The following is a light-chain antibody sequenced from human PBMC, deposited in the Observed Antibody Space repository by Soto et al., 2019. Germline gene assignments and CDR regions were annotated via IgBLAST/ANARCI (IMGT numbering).Light chain of an antibody. Sequence: EIVLTQTPGTLSLSPGERATLSCRTSQSVRSTYLAWYQQKPGQAPRLLIYDASSRATDIPDRFSGSGSGTDFTLTISRLEPEDFAVYYCQHYGNSLWTFGQGTKVDNK. J-gene: IGKJ1*01. V-gene: IGKV3-20*01. CDR1: QSVRSTY. CDR2: DAS. CDR3: QHYGNSLWT.